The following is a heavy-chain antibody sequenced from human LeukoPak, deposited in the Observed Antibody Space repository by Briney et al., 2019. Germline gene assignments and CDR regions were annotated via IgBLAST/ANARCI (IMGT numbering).Heavy chain of an antibody. Sequence: ASLTVSCTVSGCSFSSYDINWVRQPTGQGLEWMGWMNPNSGNTGYAQKYQRRVTVTRNVSISTAYMELSSMRSEDTAVYDCARGREGQYYYDSSGYDYWGQGTLVTVSS. CDR3: ARGREGQYYYDSSGYDY. CDR2: MNPNSGNT. V-gene: IGHV1-8*01. J-gene: IGHJ4*02. D-gene: IGHD3-22*01. CDR1: GCSFSSYD.